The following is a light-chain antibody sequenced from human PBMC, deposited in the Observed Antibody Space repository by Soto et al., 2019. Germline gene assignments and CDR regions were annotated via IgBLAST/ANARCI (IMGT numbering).Light chain of an antibody. CDR2: GAS. V-gene: IGKV3-20*01. J-gene: IGKJ5*01. CDR1: QSVSSSS. CDR3: QQYGSSPPIT. Sequence: EIVLTQSPGTLSLSPGERATLSCRASQSVSSSSLASYQQTPGQAPSLLIYGASSRATGIPDGFSGSESGTGITLTNSRLEAEDFGVYYDQQYGSSPPITFGQGTRLEIK.